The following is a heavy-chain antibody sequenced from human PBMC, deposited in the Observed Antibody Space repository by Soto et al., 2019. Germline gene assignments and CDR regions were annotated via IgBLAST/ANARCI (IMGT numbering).Heavy chain of an antibody. D-gene: IGHD3-22*01. CDR1: GFTFSSYG. V-gene: IGHV3-30*18. Sequence: PVGSLRLSCAASGFTFSSYGIHWVSQAPGKGLEWVALISYDGSNKYYADSVKGRFTISRDNSKNTLYLQMNSLRAEDTAMDYCAKDAPYYYDSSGYYGPFDYWGQGTLVTVSS. CDR2: ISYDGSNK. J-gene: IGHJ4*02. CDR3: AKDAPYYYDSSGYYGPFDY.